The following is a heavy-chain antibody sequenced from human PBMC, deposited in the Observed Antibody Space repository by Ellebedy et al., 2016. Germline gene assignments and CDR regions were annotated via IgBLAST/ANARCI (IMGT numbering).Heavy chain of an antibody. Sequence: SVKVSXKASGGTFSSYAISWVRQAPGQGLEWMGGIIPIFGTANYAQKFQGRVTITADKSTSTAYMELSSLRSEDTAVYYCARVAYYDSSGYFDYWGQGTLVTVSS. CDR3: ARVAYYDSSGYFDY. J-gene: IGHJ4*02. CDR2: IIPIFGTA. D-gene: IGHD3-22*01. V-gene: IGHV1-69*06. CDR1: GGTFSSYA.